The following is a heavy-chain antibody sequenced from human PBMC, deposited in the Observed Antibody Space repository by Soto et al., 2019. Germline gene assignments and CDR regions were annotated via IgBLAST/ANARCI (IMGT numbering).Heavy chain of an antibody. CDR1: GESFSGNY. Sequence: QVQVQQWGAGLLKPSETLSLTCAVYGESFSGNYWSWIRQPPGKGLEWIGEINHSGSTIYNPSLKRRVTISLDTSNNQFPMELSSVTAADTAVYYCGRGRFGGDFRGEYWGQGTLVAVSS. V-gene: IGHV4-34*01. D-gene: IGHD2-21*02. CDR2: INHSGST. CDR3: GRGRFGGDFRGEY. J-gene: IGHJ4*02.